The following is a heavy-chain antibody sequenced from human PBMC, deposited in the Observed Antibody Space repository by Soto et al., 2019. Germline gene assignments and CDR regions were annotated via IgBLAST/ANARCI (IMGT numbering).Heavy chain of an antibody. Sequence: SETLSLTCTVSGGSISSYYWSWIRQPPGKGLEWIGYIYNSGSTNYNPSLKSRVTISEDTSKNQFSLKLKSVTAADTALYLCARQRTSVVPQAYFDVWGPGSLVTVSS. V-gene: IGHV4-59*08. CDR1: GGSISSYY. D-gene: IGHD2-21*01. J-gene: IGHJ4*02. CDR3: ARQRTSVVPQAYFDV. CDR2: IYNSGST.